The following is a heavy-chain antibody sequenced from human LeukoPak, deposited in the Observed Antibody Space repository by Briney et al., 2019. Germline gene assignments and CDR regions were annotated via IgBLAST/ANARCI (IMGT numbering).Heavy chain of an antibody. CDR1: GVSISSNLW. J-gene: IGHJ4*02. CDR3: ARGGDRSFDY. CDR2: IHHSGSI. Sequence: SETLSLTCAVSGVSISSNLWWTWVRQPPGKGLEWIAEIHHSGSINYNPSLKSRVTISVDKAKNQFSLNLDSVTAADTAVYYCARGGDRSFDYWGQGTLVTVSS. D-gene: IGHD3-10*01. V-gene: IGHV4-4*02.